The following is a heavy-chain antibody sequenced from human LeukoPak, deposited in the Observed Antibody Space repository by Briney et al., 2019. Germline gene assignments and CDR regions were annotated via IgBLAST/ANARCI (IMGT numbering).Heavy chain of an antibody. CDR2: IYYSGGT. V-gene: IGHV4-39*07. J-gene: IGHJ4*02. Sequence: PSETLSLTCTVSGGSISSSSYYWGWIRQPPGKGLEWIGSIYYSGGTYYNPSLKSRVTISVDTSKNQFSLKLSSVTAADTAVYYCASRIAARGGPLDYWGQGTLVTVSS. CDR3: ASRIAARGGPLDY. CDR1: GGSISSSSYY. D-gene: IGHD6-6*01.